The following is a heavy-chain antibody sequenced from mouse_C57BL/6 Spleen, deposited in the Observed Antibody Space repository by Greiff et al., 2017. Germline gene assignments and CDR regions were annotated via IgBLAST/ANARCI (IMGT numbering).Heavy chain of an antibody. CDR3: ARGGSRGYFDY. Sequence: QVQLQQPGAELVMPGALVKLSCKASGYTFTSYWMHWVKQRPGQGLEWIGEIDPSDSYTNYNQKFKGKSTLTVDKSSSTAYMQLSSLTSEDSAVYYCARGGSRGYFDYWGQGTTLTVSS. CDR2: IDPSDSYT. CDR1: GYTFTSYW. D-gene: IGHD1-1*01. V-gene: IGHV1-69*01. J-gene: IGHJ2*01.